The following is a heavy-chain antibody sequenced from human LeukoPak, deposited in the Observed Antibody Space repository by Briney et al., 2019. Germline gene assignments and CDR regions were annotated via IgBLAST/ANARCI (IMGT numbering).Heavy chain of an antibody. V-gene: IGHV1-18*01. D-gene: IGHD3-3*01. J-gene: IGHJ3*02. CDR3: ARVITIFPQDAFDI. Sequence: ASVKVSCKASGGTFSSYAISWVRQAPGQGLEWMGWISAYNGNTNYAQKLQGRVTMTTDTSTSTAYMELRSLRSDDTAVYYCARVITIFPQDAFDIWGQGTMVTVSS. CDR1: GGTFSSYA. CDR2: ISAYNGNT.